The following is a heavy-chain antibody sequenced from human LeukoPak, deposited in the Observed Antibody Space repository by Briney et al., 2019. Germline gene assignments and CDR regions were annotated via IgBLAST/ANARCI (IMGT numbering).Heavy chain of an antibody. Sequence: SETLSLTCTVSGGSISNYYWSWIRQPPGKGLEWIGYVYNSGHTNYNPSLKSRVTISEDTSKNQLSLKLSSVTAADTAVYYCARAAVTTSRYFQHWGQGTLVTVSS. CDR3: ARAAVTTSRYFQH. CDR2: VYNSGHT. J-gene: IGHJ1*01. V-gene: IGHV4-59*01. D-gene: IGHD4-17*01. CDR1: GGSISNYY.